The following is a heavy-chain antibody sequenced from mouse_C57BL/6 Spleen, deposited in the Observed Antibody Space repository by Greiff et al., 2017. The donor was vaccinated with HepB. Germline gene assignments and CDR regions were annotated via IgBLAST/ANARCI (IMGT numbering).Heavy chain of an antibody. Sequence: EVMLVESGGGLVKPGGSLKLSCAASGFTFSDYGMHWVRQAPEKGLEWVAYISSGSSTIYYADTVKGRFTISRDNAKNTLFLQMTSLRSEDTAMYYCARPGYYGFDYWGQGTTLTVSS. V-gene: IGHV5-17*01. CDR2: ISSGSSTI. D-gene: IGHD1-1*01. CDR1: GFTFSDYG. J-gene: IGHJ2*01. CDR3: ARPGYYGFDY.